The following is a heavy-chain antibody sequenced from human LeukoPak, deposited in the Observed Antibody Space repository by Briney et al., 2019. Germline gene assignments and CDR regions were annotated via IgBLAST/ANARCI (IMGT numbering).Heavy chain of an antibody. J-gene: IGHJ4*02. CDR1: GYIFANYY. V-gene: IGHV1-2*02. D-gene: IGHD2-2*01. CDR3: ARECRDSTTCFGDY. CDR2: LKPNSGGT. Sequence: AASVKVSCKASGYIFANYYLHWVRQAPGQGLEWMGWLKPNSGGTNYAQNFQGRVTMTRDTSISTAYMELSSLRLDDTAVYYCARECRDSTTCFGDYWGQGTLVAVS.